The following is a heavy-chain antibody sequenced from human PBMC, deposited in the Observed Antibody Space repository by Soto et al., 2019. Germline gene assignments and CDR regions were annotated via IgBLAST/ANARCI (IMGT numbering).Heavy chain of an antibody. V-gene: IGHV6-1*01. CDR2: TYYRSKWYN. Sequence: SQTLLLTCAISGDSVSSNSAAWSCIIQSGSRGLEWLGRTYYRSKWYNNYAVSVKSRITINPDTSKNQFSLQLNSVTPEDTAVYYCARIHSSSSSDMDVWGQGTTVTVSS. D-gene: IGHD6-6*01. CDR1: GDSVSSNSAA. J-gene: IGHJ6*02. CDR3: ARIHSSSSSDMDV.